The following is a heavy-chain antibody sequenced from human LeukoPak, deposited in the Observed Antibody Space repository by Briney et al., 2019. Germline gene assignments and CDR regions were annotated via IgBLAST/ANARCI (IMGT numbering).Heavy chain of an antibody. D-gene: IGHD3-10*01. Sequence: GESLKISCQGSGYSFSTYWIGWVRQMPGKGLECMGVMYSGDSDTRLSPAFQGHVTMSADRSISTAYLQWSSLKASDTAIYYCARWDGSSHFDHWGPGTLVTVSS. V-gene: IGHV5-51*01. CDR1: GYSFSTYW. J-gene: IGHJ4*02. CDR3: ARWDGSSHFDH. CDR2: MYSGDSDT.